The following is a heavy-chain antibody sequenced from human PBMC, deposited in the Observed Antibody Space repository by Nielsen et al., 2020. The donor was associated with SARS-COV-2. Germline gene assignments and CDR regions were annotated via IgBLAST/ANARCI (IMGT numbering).Heavy chain of an antibody. J-gene: IGHJ4*02. D-gene: IGHD3-22*01. Sequence: WIRQPPGKGLEWVGRIKSKTDGGTTDYAAPVEGRFTISRDDSKNTLYLQMNSLKTEDTAVYYCTTDPYGNYYDSSGYYYWFDYWGQGTLVTVSS. CDR2: IKSKTDGGTT. CDR3: TTDPYGNYYDSSGYYYWFDY. V-gene: IGHV3-15*01.